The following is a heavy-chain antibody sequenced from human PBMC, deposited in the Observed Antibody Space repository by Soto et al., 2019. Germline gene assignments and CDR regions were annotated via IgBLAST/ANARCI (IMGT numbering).Heavy chain of an antibody. D-gene: IGHD2-21*02. CDR3: ASQHGGDDFDY. CDR1: GFAFSDYG. CDR2: ITSNGRTT. V-gene: IGHV3-48*02. Sequence: GGSLRLSCAASGFAFSDYGINWLRQAPGKGLEWVSYITSNGRTTFYADSVKGRFTTSRDNAQNSLFLQMNSLRDEDTAVYYCASQHGGDDFDYWGSGTLVTVSS. J-gene: IGHJ4*02.